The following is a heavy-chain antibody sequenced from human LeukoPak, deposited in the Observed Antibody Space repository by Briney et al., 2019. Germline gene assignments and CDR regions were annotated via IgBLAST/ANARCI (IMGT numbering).Heavy chain of an antibody. CDR1: GGSFSGYY. V-gene: IGHV4-34*01. CDR3: ARGRGVVVRDWFDS. CDR2: INHSGST. D-gene: IGHD3-22*01. Sequence: SETLSLTCAVYGGSFSGYYWSWIRQPPGKGLEWIGEINHSGSTNYNPSLKSRVTISVDTSKNQFSLELRSVTAADTAVYYCARGRGVVVRDWFDSWGQGTLVTVSS. J-gene: IGHJ5*01.